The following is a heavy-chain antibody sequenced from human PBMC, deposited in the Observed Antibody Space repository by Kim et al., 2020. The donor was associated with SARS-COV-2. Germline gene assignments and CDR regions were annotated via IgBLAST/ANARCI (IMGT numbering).Heavy chain of an antibody. CDR1: GFTFSSYA. CDR2: IWYDGSNK. Sequence: GGSLRLSCAASGFTFSSYAMHWVRQAPGKGLEWVAVIWYDGSNKYYADSVKGRFTISRDNSKNTLYLQMNSLRAEDTAVYYCAKDSSSWYSEEDYWGQGTLVTVSS. CDR3: AKDSSSWYSEEDY. D-gene: IGHD6-13*01. V-gene: IGHV3-33*06. J-gene: IGHJ4*02.